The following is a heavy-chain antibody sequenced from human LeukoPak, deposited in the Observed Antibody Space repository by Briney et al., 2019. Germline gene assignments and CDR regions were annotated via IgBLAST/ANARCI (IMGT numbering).Heavy chain of an antibody. J-gene: IGHJ4*02. CDR2: IYYSGST. V-gene: IGHV4-61*01. CDR1: GGSVSSGSYY. D-gene: IGHD6-13*01. Sequence: PSETLSLTCTVSGGSVSSGSYYWSWIRQPPGKGLEWIGYIYYSGSTNYNPSLKSRVTISVDTSKNQFSLKLSSVTAADTAVYYCARGRGYSSSRQPYYFDYWGQGTLVTVSS. CDR3: ARGRGYSSSRQPYYFDY.